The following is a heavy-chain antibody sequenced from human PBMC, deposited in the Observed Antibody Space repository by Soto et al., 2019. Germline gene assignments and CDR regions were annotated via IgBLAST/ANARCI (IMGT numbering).Heavy chain of an antibody. V-gene: IGHV1-46*01. D-gene: IGHD5-18*01. CDR1: GYTFTSYY. J-gene: IGHJ4*02. CDR2: INPSGGST. CDR3: ELMGYSYGRIFDY. Sequence: ASVKVSCKASGYTFTSYYMHWVRQAPGQGLEWMGIINPSGGSTSYAQKFQGRVTMTRDTSTSTVYMELSSLRSEDTAVYYCELMGYSYGRIFDYWGQGTLVTVSS.